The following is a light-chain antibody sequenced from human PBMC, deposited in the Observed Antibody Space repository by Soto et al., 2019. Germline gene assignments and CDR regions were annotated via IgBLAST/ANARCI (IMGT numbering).Light chain of an antibody. J-gene: IGKJ1*01. Sequence: EIVLTQSPGTLSLSPGERATLYCRASQTITNSYLAWYHHTPGQAPRLHIYAASSRATGIPARFSGSVSGTDFTLTINRLASEEFAVYYCQQYDTSTRTFGQGTRVEIK. CDR1: QTITNSY. CDR3: QQYDTSTRT. V-gene: IGKV3-20*01. CDR2: AAS.